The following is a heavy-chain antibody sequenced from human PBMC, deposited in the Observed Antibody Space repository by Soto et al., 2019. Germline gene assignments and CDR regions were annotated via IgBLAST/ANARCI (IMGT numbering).Heavy chain of an antibody. D-gene: IGHD3-22*01. J-gene: IGHJ4*02. Sequence: LKISCATSGFSFNDYAMYWVRQAPGQGLEWVAIISSDGHHQFYLDNLRGRFTVSRDNSKNTLYLQMNSLRPEDTAVYYCSRGTYYPQSSGLHADYWGPGTVVTVSS. CDR1: GFSFNDYA. V-gene: IGHV3-30*03. CDR3: SRGTYYPQSSGLHADY. CDR2: ISSDGHHQ.